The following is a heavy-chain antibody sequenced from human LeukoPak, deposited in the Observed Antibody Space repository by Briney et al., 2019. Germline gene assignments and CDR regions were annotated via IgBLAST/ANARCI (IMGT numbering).Heavy chain of an antibody. D-gene: IGHD3-10*01. CDR1: GFTFSSYA. V-gene: IGHV3-64*01. CDR3: ARSLDYYGSGRGGFDY. J-gene: IGHJ4*02. Sequence: GGSLRLSCAASGFTFSSYAMHWVRQAPGKGPEYVAAISSNGGSTYYANSVKGRFTISRDNSKNTLYLQMGSLRAEDMAVYYCARSLDYYGSGRGGFDYWGQGTLVTVSS. CDR2: ISSNGGST.